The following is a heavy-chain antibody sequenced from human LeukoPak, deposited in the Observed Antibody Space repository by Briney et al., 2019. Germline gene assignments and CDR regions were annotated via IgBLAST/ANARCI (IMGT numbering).Heavy chain of an antibody. CDR3: ARDMGIGVDYYDSSGYYY. CDR2: IYSGGST. V-gene: IGHV3-66*01. Sequence: GGSLRLSCAASGFTVSSNYMSWVRQAPGKGLEWVSVIYSGGSTYYADSVKGRFTIFRDNSKNTLYLQMNSLRAEDTAVYYCARDMGIGVDYYDSSGYYYWGQGTLVTVSS. D-gene: IGHD3-22*01. CDR1: GFTVSSNY. J-gene: IGHJ4*02.